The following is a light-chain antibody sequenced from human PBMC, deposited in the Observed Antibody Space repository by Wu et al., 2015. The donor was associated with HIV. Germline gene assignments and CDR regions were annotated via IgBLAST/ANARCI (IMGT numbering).Light chain of an antibody. J-gene: IGKJ2*01. V-gene: IGKV1-17*03. CDR1: QGISNY. CDR3: QQRSNWPMYA. CDR2: DGS. Sequence: DIQMTQSPSAMSASVGDRVTITCRASQGISNYLAWFQQKPGKVPKRLIYDGSNRASGIPARFSGSGSGTDFTLTITNLESEDFAVYYCQQRSNWPMYAFGPGTKLEIK.